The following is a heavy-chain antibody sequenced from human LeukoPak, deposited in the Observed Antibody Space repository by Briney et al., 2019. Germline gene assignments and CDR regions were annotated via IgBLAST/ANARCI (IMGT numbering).Heavy chain of an antibody. CDR2: ISSSGSTM. D-gene: IGHD1-7*01. J-gene: IGHJ3*02. V-gene: IGHV3-11*01. CDR3: AAESGLELLNAFDI. CDR1: GFTFSDYY. Sequence: GGSLRLSCAASGFTFSDYYMSWIRQAPGKGLEWVSYISSSGSTMYYADSVKGRFTISRDNAKNSLYLQMNSLRAEDTAVYYCAAESGLELLNAFDIWGQGTMVTVSS.